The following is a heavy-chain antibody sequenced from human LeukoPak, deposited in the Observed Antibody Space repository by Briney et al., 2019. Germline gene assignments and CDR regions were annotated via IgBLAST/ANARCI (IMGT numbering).Heavy chain of an antibody. CDR1: GYTFTSYG. Sequence: ASVKVSCKASGYTFTSYGISRVRQATGQGLEWMGWMNPNSGNTGYAQKFQGRVTITRNTSISTAYMELSSLRSEDTAVYYCARDLYPNYYDSSGYSFDYWGQGTLVTVSS. CDR3: ARDLYPNYYDSSGYSFDY. V-gene: IGHV1-8*03. J-gene: IGHJ4*02. D-gene: IGHD3-22*01. CDR2: MNPNSGNT.